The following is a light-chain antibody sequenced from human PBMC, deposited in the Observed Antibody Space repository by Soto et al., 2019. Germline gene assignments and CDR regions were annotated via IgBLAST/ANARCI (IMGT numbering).Light chain of an antibody. CDR2: GAS. Sequence: EIVLTQSPGTLSLSPGERVTLSCRASESVSSNYLAWYQQKPGQAPRLLIYGASTRATDIPDRFSGSGSGTDFTLTISRLEPEDFAVYYCQQYGSSPPITFGQGTRLEIK. CDR1: ESVSSNY. J-gene: IGKJ5*01. CDR3: QQYGSSPPIT. V-gene: IGKV3-20*01.